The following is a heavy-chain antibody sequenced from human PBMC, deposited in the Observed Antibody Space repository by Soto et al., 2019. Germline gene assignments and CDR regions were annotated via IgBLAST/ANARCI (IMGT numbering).Heavy chain of an antibody. D-gene: IGHD3-9*01. Sequence: EVKLVESGGGLVQPGGSLRLSCAASGFTFSSYSMNWVRQAPGKGLEWVSYISSSSSTIYYADSVKGRFTISRDNAKNSLYLQMNSLRAEDTAVYYCARDSMTGLNWFDPWGQGTLVTVSS. V-gene: IGHV3-48*01. CDR1: GFTFSSYS. CDR3: ARDSMTGLNWFDP. J-gene: IGHJ5*02. CDR2: ISSSSSTI.